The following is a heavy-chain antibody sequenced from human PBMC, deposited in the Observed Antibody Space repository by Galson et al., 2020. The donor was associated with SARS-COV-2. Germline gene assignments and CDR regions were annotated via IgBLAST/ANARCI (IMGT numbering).Heavy chain of an antibody. CDR3: ARVPTYYYGSGFDYGMDV. CDR2: MNPNSGNT. D-gene: IGHD3-10*01. J-gene: IGHJ6*02. Sequence: ASVKVSCKASGYTFTSYDINWVRQATGQGLEWMGWMNPNSGNTGYAQKFQGRVTMTRNTSISTAYMELSSLRSEDTAVYYCARVPTYYYGSGFDYGMDVWGQGTTVTVSS. V-gene: IGHV1-8*01. CDR1: GYTFTSYD.